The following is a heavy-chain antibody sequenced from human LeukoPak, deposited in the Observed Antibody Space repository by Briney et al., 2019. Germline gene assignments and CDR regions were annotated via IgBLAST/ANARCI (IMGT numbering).Heavy chain of an antibody. V-gene: IGHV3-30*18. CDR3: AKDPTAGWGYGGNRHYFDY. D-gene: IGHD4-23*01. CDR2: ISYDGSNK. J-gene: IGHJ4*02. CDR1: GFTFSSYG. Sequence: GGSLRLSCAASGFTFSSYGMHWVRQAPGKGLEWVAVISYDGSNKYYADSVKSRFTISRDNSKNTLYLQMNSLRAEDTAVYYCAKDPTAGWGYGGNRHYFDYWGQGTLVTVSS.